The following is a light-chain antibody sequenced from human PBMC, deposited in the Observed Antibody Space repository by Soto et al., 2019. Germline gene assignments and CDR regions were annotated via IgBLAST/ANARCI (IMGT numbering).Light chain of an antibody. V-gene: IGKV3-20*01. CDR3: QQYGTPRSVT. CDR1: QSVSSSY. J-gene: IGKJ5*01. CDR2: DAS. Sequence: IVMTQSPVTRAVSPGERATLSCRASQSVSSSYLAWYQQKPGQAPRLLIYDASNRATGIPARFSGSGSGTDFTLTISSLEPEDFAVYYCQQYGTPRSVTFGQGTRLEIK.